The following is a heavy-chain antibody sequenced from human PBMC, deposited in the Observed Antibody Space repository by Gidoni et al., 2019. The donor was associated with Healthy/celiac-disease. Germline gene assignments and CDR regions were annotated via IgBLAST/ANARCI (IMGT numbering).Heavy chain of an antibody. J-gene: IGHJ6*02. V-gene: IGHV3-64D*06. CDR2: ISSNGGST. D-gene: IGHD4-17*01. CDR1: GFTFSSYA. Sequence: EVQLVECGGGLVEPGWSLRLYLSVSGFTFSSYAMHWVRQAPGKGLEYVSAISSNGGSTYYADSVKGRFTISRDNSKNTLYLQMSSLRAEDTAVYYCVKDHAYGDYVYGMDVWGQGTTVTVSS. CDR3: VKDHAYGDYVYGMDV.